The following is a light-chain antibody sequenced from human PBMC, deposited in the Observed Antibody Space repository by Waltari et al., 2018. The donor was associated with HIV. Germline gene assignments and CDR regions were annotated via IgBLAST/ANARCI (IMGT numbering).Light chain of an antibody. CDR1: RSNIGSNY. CDR2: RNN. Sequence: QSVLTQPPSASGTPGQRVTISCSGSRSNIGSNYVYWYQQLPGTAPKRLIYRNNQRPSGVPDRFSGSKSGTSASLAISGLRSEDEADYYCAAWDDSLLVFGGGTKLTVL. CDR3: AAWDDSLLV. J-gene: IGLJ2*01. V-gene: IGLV1-47*01.